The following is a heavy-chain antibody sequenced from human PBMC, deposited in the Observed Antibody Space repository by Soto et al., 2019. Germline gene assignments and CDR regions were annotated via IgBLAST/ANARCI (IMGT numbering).Heavy chain of an antibody. V-gene: IGHV1-69*01. Sequence: VQFVQSGAEVKKPGSTVKVSCKASGGTFSSYAISWVRQAPGQGLEWMGGIIPISGTANYAQKFQGRVMITADESTSTVSMALSSLRSEDTAMYFCARSQGSSTSLEIYYYYYYGMDVWGQGTTVTVSS. CDR2: IIPISGTA. J-gene: IGHJ6*02. CDR1: GGTFSSYA. CDR3: ARSQGSSTSLEIYYYYYYGMDV. D-gene: IGHD2-2*01.